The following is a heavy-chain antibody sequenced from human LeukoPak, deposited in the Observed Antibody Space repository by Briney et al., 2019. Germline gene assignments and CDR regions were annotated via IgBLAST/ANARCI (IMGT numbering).Heavy chain of an antibody. Sequence: GASVKVSCKPSGYTFTSYAMHWVRQAPGQRLEWMGWINAGNGNTKYSQKFQGRVTITRDTSASTAYMELSSLRSEDTAVYYCARDATSRSIAVAGYYFDYWGQGTLVTVSS. J-gene: IGHJ4*02. CDR1: GYTFTSYA. CDR2: INAGNGNT. V-gene: IGHV1-3*01. D-gene: IGHD6-19*01. CDR3: ARDATSRSIAVAGYYFDY.